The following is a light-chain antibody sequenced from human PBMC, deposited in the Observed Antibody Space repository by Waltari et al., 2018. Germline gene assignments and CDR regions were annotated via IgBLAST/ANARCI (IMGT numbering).Light chain of an antibody. V-gene: IGLV2-11*01. J-gene: IGLJ3*02. CDR3: CSYAATAGV. CDR1: SSDVGGFNL. CDR2: DVN. Sequence: QSALTQPHSVSGSPGQSVTISCTGTSSDVGGFNLVSWYQQHPDKAPKLMIYDVNKRPSVVPDRFSGSKSGNTASLTISGLQAEDEGDYYCCSYAATAGVFGGGTKLTVL.